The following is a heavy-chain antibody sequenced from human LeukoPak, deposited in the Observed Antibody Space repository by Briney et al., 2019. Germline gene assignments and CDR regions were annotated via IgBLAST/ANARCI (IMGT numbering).Heavy chain of an antibody. J-gene: IGHJ4*02. Sequence: SETLSLTCTVSGGSISGYYWSWIRQPPGKGLEWIAYIHSSGSTSYNPSLKSRITMSLDTSQSQFSLKLSSVTAADTAVYYCAREKGALGWGQGTLVTVSS. CDR2: IHSSGST. CDR3: AREKGALG. V-gene: IGHV4-59*01. CDR1: GGSISGYY. D-gene: IGHD3-16*01.